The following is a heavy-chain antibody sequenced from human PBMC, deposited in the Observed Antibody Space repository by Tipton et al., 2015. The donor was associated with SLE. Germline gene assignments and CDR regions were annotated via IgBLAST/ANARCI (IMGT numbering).Heavy chain of an antibody. CDR1: GFTFSSYS. CDR2: ISSSSSYI. J-gene: IGHJ4*02. V-gene: IGHV3-21*04. Sequence: SLRLSCSASGFTFSSYSMNWVRQAPGKGLEWVSSISSSSSYIYYADSVKGRFTISRDNAKNSLYLQMNSLRAEDTAVYYCAKAPSRRGSGSYLDDYWGQGTLVTVSS. D-gene: IGHD3-10*01. CDR3: AKAPSRRGSGSYLDDY.